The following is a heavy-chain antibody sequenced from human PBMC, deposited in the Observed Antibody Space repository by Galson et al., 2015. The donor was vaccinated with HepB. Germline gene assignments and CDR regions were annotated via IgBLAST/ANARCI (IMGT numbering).Heavy chain of an antibody. J-gene: IGHJ3*02. V-gene: IGHV3-33*08. Sequence: SLRLSCAAPGFTFSSYGMHWVRQAPGKGLEWVAVIWYDGSNKYYADSVKGRFTISRDNSKNTLYLQMNSLRAEDTAVYYCARENTEGAFDIWGQGTMVTVSS. CDR3: ARENTEGAFDI. CDR1: GFTFSSYG. CDR2: IWYDGSNK.